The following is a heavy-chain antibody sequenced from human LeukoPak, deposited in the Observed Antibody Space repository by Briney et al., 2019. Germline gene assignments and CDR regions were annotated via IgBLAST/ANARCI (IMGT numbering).Heavy chain of an antibody. D-gene: IGHD5-18*01. V-gene: IGHV3-30*04. CDR2: ISYDGINK. Sequence: GRSLRLSCAASGFTFSSYAMHWVRQAPGKGLEWVAVISYDGINKYYADSVKGRFTISRDNSKNTLYLQMNSLRAEDTAVYYCAKSGGYSYGPSSFDYWGREPWSPSPQ. CDR1: GFTFSSYA. J-gene: IGHJ4*02. CDR3: AKSGGYSYGPSSFDY.